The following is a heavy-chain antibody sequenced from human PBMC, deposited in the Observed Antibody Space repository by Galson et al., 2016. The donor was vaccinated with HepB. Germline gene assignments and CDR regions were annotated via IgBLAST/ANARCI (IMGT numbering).Heavy chain of an antibody. CDR2: INHSGTT. CDR1: GGHFSGYY. CDR3: ARGDTSSSP. D-gene: IGHD6-6*01. V-gene: IGHV4-34*01. Sequence: SETLSLTCAVYGGHFSGYYGTWIRQPPGKGLEWIGEINHSGTTNYNPSLKSRVTMSVDTSKNQFSLELISLTAADTAVYYCARGDTSSSPWGQGTLVTVSS. J-gene: IGHJ5*02.